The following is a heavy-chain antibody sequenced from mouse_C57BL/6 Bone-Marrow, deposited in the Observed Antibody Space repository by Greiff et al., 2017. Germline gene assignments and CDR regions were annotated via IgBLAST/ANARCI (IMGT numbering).Heavy chain of an antibody. CDR3: ARPYYSNYWYFDV. V-gene: IGHV1-55*01. D-gene: IGHD2-5*01. J-gene: IGHJ1*03. CDR2: IYPGSGST. CDR1: GYTFTSYW. Sequence: VQLVESGAELVKPGASVKMSCKASGYTFTSYWITWVKQRPGQGLEWIGDIYPGSGSTNYNEKFKSKATLTVDTSSSTDYMQVSSLTSEDSAVYYCARPYYSNYWYFDVWGTGTTVTVSS.